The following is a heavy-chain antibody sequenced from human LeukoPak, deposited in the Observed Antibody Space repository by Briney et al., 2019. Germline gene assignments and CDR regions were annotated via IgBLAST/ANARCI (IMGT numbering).Heavy chain of an antibody. V-gene: IGHV3-9*01. D-gene: IGHD3-22*01. CDR2: ISWNSGSI. J-gene: IGHJ4*02. CDR1: GFTFDDYD. Sequence: GRSLRLSCAASGFTFDDYDMHWVRQAPGKGLEWVSGISWNSGSIGYADSVKGRFTISRDNAKNSLYLQMNSLRAEDTALYYCAKDISYDSSGYLLGGFDYWGQGTLVTVSS. CDR3: AKDISYDSSGYLLGGFDY.